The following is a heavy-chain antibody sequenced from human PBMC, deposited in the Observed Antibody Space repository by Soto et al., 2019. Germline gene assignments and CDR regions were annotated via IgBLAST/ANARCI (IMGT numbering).Heavy chain of an antibody. CDR2: IVVGSGNT. CDR3: AAATRYDILTGYYYYYGMDV. D-gene: IGHD3-9*01. CDR1: GFTFTSSA. V-gene: IGHV1-58*01. J-gene: IGHJ6*02. Sequence: GASVKVSCKASGFTFTSSALQWVRQARGQRLEWIGWIVVGSGNTNYAQKFQERVTITRDMSTSTAYMELSSLRSEDTAVYYCAAATRYDILTGYYYYYGMDVWGQGTTVTVSS.